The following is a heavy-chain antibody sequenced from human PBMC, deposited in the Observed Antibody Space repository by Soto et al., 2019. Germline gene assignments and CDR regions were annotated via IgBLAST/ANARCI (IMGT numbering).Heavy chain of an antibody. D-gene: IGHD4-4*01. CDR3: ARSKYIDY. J-gene: IGHJ4*02. Sequence: GGSLRLSCIVSGFTFSSYNMNWVRQAPGKGLEWVTYISGSGSTIYYADSVKGRFTISRDNVKNSLYLQMNSLRDEDTAVYYCARSKYIDYWGQGTLVTVSS. CDR1: GFTFSSYN. V-gene: IGHV3-48*02. CDR2: ISGSGSTI.